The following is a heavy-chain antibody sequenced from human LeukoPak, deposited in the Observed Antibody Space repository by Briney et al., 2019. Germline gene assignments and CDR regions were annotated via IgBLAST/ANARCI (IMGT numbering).Heavy chain of an antibody. Sequence: GGSLRLSCAASGFTFSSYWMNWVRQAPGKGLVWVSRIASDGSSTTYADSVKGRFSISRDNSKNTLYLQMNSLRAEDTAVYYCAGELRAFDIWGQGTMVTVSS. V-gene: IGHV3-74*01. CDR2: IASDGSST. J-gene: IGHJ3*02. CDR1: GFTFSSYW. D-gene: IGHD1-26*01. CDR3: AGELRAFDI.